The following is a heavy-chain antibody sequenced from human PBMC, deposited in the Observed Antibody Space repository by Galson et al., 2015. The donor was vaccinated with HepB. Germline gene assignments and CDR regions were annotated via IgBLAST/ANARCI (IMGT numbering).Heavy chain of an antibody. CDR1: GFTFSAFV. D-gene: IGHD3-10*01. CDR3: TKGKHDAYYYGMAV. J-gene: IGHJ6*02. CDR2: TSTDGRKA. Sequence: SLRLSCAASGFTFSAFVMHWVRQAPGKGLEWVALTSTDGRKAYYADFVKGRFTISKDNSKNTLFLEMNSLTSEDTAVYYCTKGKHDAYYYGMAVWGQGTTVTVSS. V-gene: IGHV3-30*01.